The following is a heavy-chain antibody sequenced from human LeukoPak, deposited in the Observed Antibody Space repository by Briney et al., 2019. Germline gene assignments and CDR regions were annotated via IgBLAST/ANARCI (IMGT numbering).Heavy chain of an antibody. J-gene: IGHJ4*02. D-gene: IGHD2-2*03. V-gene: IGHV4-34*01. CDR1: GGSFSGYY. Sequence: SETLSLTCAVYGGSFSGYYWSWIRQPPGKGLEWIGEIYHSGSTNYNPSLKSRVTISVDKSKNQFSLKLSSVTAADTAVYYCARLDSHDSDGYWGQGTLVTVSS. CDR3: ARLDSHDSDGY. CDR2: IYHSGST.